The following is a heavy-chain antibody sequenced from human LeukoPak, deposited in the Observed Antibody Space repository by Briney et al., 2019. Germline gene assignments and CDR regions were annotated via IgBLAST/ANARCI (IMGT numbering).Heavy chain of an antibody. CDR1: GFTFSSNA. V-gene: IGHV3-23*01. CDR3: AKDAVAPGSGGDYFDY. CDR2: ITGNGGRT. Sequence: GGSLRLSCAASGFTFSSNAMSWVRQAPGKGLEWVSVITGNGGRTYYTESVKGRFTISRDNSKNTLSLQMNSLRAEDTAVYYCAKDAVAPGSGGDYFDYWGHGTLVTASS. J-gene: IGHJ4*01. D-gene: IGHD3-10*01.